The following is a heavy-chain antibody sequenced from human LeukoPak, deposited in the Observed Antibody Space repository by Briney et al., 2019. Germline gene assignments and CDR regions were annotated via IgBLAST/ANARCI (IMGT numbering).Heavy chain of an antibody. V-gene: IGHV3-11*01. CDR3: AKQTYYYGSGSPPSWFDP. D-gene: IGHD3-10*01. J-gene: IGHJ5*02. CDR1: GFTFSDYY. Sequence: GGSLRLSCAASGFTFSDYYMSWIRQAPGKGLEWVSYISSSGSTIYYADSVKGRFTISRDNSKNTLYLQMNSLRAEDTAVYYCAKQTYYYGSGSPPSWFDPWGQGTLVTVSS. CDR2: ISSSGSTI.